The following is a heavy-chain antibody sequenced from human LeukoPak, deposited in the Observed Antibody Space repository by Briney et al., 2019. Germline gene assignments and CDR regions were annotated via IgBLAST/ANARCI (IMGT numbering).Heavy chain of an antibody. V-gene: IGHV1-46*01. D-gene: IGHD3-22*01. CDR3: ARDEAWGYYYDSSGYHIDY. Sequence: ASVKVSCKASGYTFTSYYVHWVRQAPGQGLEWMGIINPSGGSTSYAQKFQGRVTMTRDTSTSTVYMELSSLRSEDTAVYYCARDEAWGYYYDSSGYHIDYWGQGTLVTVSS. CDR2: INPSGGST. CDR1: GYTFTSYY. J-gene: IGHJ4*02.